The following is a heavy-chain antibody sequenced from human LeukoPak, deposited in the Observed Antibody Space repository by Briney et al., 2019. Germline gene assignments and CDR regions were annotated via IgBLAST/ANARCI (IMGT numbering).Heavy chain of an antibody. D-gene: IGHD3-9*01. CDR2: IYYSGST. J-gene: IGHJ3*02. V-gene: IGHV4-39*02. CDR3: ARRSDILSYGFDI. CDR1: GGSISSSSYY. Sequence: PSETLSLTCSVSGGSISSSSYYWGWIRQPPGKGLEWIGSIYYSGSTHYNPSLKGRVTISVDTSKNHFSLKLSPVTAADTAVYYCARRSDILSYGFDIWGQGTMVIVSS.